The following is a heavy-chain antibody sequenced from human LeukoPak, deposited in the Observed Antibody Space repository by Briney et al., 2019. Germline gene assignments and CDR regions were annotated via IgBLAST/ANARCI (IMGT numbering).Heavy chain of an antibody. D-gene: IGHD3-10*01. CDR3: AKPLMRDRWFGES. CDR2: IRFDGNDK. J-gene: IGHJ5*02. V-gene: IGHV3-30*02. CDR1: GFTFNYYG. Sequence: GGSLRLSCAASGFTFNYYGMHWVRQAPGKGLEWVAFIRFDGNDKFYANSVKGRFTISKDTSRNTLYLRMNSLRREDTAVYYCAKPLMRDRWFGESWGQGTLVTVSS.